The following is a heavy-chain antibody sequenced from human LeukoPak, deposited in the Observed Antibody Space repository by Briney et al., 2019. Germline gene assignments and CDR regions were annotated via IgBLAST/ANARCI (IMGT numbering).Heavy chain of an antibody. CDR2: IYYSGST. D-gene: IGHD2-2*01. CDR3: ARGSRGGYCSSTSCRDYYYYMDV. V-gene: IGHV4-30-4*08. CDR1: GGSISSYY. Sequence: SETLSLTCTVSGGSISSYYWSWIRQPPGKGLEWIGYIYYSGSTYYNPSLKSRVTISVDTSKNQFSLKLSSVTAADTAVYYCARGSRGGYCSSTSCRDYYYYMDVWGKGTTVTVSS. J-gene: IGHJ6*03.